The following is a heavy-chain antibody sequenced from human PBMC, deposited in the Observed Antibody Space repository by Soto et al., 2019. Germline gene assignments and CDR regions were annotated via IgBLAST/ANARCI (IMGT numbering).Heavy chain of an antibody. CDR1: GFSLSTSGVG. CDR3: ARSRGYYYDSSGYYLDY. CDR2: IYWNDDK. V-gene: IGHV2-5*01. D-gene: IGHD3-22*01. J-gene: IGHJ4*02. Sequence: SGPTLVNPTQTLTLTCTFSGFSLSTSGVGVGWIRQPPGKALEWLALIYWNDDKRYSPSLKSRLTITKDTSKNQVVLTMTNMDPVDTATYYCARSRGYYYDSSGYYLDYWGQGTRVTVSS.